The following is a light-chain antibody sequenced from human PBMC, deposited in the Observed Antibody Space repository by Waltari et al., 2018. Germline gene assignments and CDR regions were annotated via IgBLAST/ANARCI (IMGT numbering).Light chain of an antibody. V-gene: IGKV4-1*01. CDR1: QSVLYSSNNKNY. CDR3: QQYYRTPQT. CDR2: WAS. J-gene: IGKJ1*01. Sequence: KSSQSVLYSSNNKNYLAWYQQKPGQPPKLLIYWASTRESGVPHRFSGSGSGTDFTLTISSLQAEDVAVYYCQQYYRTPQTFGQGTKVEIK.